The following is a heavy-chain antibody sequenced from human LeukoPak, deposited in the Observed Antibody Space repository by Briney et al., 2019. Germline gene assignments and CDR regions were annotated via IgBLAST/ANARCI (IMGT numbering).Heavy chain of an antibody. Sequence: SGTLSLTCAVFGDSVSNNYCWNWVRQSPGKGLEWIGEVYHSGSTNYNPSLKSRVIISVDKSKNQFSLKLSSVTAADTAVYYCARVLYSRSSSAYYYYMDVWGKGTTVTVSS. D-gene: IGHD6-6*01. CDR3: ARVLYSRSSSAYYYYMDV. CDR2: VYHSGST. CDR1: GDSVSNNYC. V-gene: IGHV4-4*02. J-gene: IGHJ6*03.